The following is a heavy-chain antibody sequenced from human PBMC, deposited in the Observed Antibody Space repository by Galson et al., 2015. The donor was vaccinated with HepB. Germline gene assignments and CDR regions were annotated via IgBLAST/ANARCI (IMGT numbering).Heavy chain of an antibody. J-gene: IGHJ6*02. Sequence: SVKVSCKASGGTFSSYAISWVRQAPGQGLEWMGRIIPILGIANYAQKFQGRVTITADKSTSTAYMELSSLRSEDTAVYYCARGSGGSGHYYYYGMDVWGQGTTVTVSS. CDR1: GGTFSSYA. CDR3: ARGSGGSGHYYYYGMDV. CDR2: IIPILGIA. D-gene: IGHD2-15*01. V-gene: IGHV1-69*04.